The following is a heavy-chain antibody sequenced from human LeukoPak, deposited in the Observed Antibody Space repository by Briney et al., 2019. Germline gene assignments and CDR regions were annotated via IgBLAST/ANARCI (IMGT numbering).Heavy chain of an antibody. D-gene: IGHD4-17*01. CDR3: AGSSVNFDY. CDR2: IYYSGST. CDR1: GGSISSYY. Sequence: TSETLSLTCTVSGGSISSYYWSWIRQPPGKGLEWIGYIYYSGSTNYNPSLKSRVTISVDTFKSQFSLKLSSVTAADTAVYYCAGSSVNFDYWGQGTLVTVSS. V-gene: IGHV4-59*01. J-gene: IGHJ4*02.